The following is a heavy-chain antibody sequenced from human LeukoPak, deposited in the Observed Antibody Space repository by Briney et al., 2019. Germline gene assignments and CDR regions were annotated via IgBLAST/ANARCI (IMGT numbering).Heavy chain of an antibody. Sequence: ASVKVSSKASGYTFTSYGISWVRQAPGQGLEWMGWISPYNGNTNYAQKLQGRVTMTTDTSTSTAYMELSSLRSEDTAVYYCARAYITATRHFDYWGQGTLVTVSS. J-gene: IGHJ4*02. V-gene: IGHV1-18*01. CDR3: ARAYITATRHFDY. CDR2: ISPYNGNT. D-gene: IGHD1-1*01. CDR1: GYTFTSYG.